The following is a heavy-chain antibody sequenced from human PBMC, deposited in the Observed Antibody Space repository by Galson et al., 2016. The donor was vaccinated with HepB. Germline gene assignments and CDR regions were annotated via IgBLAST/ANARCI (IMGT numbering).Heavy chain of an antibody. CDR3: ARDLKGRQLVPGRYYYYMDV. CDR2: IYTSGST. CDR1: GGSISSCNYY. Sequence: TLSLTCIVSGGSISSCNYYWSWIRQPAGKGLEWIGRIYTSGSTNYNPSLKSRVTISVDTSKNQFSLKLSSVTAADTAVYYCARDLKGRQLVPGRYYYYMDVWGKGTTVTVSS. V-gene: IGHV4-61*02. J-gene: IGHJ6*03. D-gene: IGHD6-6*01.